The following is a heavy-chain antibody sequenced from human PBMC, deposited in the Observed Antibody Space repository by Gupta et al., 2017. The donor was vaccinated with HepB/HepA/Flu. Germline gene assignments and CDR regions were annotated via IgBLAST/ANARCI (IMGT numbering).Heavy chain of an antibody. D-gene: IGHD2-21*02. Sequence: EVQLLESGGGLVQPGGSLRLSCAASGFTFTTYATSWFRQAPGKGLEWVSIISGSGGKTNYADSVKGRFTISRDNSKNTLYLQMNSLRAEDTAVYYCAKDGLPYCGGDCYHYFESLGQGTLVTVSS. V-gene: IGHV3-23*01. CDR2: ISGSGGKT. CDR1: GFTFTTYA. CDR3: AKDGLPYCGGDCYHYFES. J-gene: IGHJ4*02.